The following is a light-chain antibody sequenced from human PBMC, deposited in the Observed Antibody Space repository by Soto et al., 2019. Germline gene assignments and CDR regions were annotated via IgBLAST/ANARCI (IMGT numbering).Light chain of an antibody. CDR3: SSYAGSNIYV. CDR2: EVS. V-gene: IGLV2-8*01. CDR1: SSDVGAYNY. J-gene: IGLJ1*01. Sequence: QSVLTQPPSASGSPGQSVTLSCTGTSSDVGAYNYVSWYQQHPGKAPKLMIYEVSKRPSGVPDRFSGSKSGNTASLTVSGLQAEDEADYYCSSYAGSNIYVFGTGTKVTVL.